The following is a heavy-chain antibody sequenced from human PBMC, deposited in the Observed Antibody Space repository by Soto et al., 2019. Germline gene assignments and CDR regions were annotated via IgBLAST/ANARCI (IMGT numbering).Heavy chain of an antibody. CDR1: GGSISGHH. CDR2: IYYSGST. V-gene: IGHV4-59*08. J-gene: IGHJ4*02. D-gene: IGHD3-22*01. Sequence: SETLSLTCTVSGGSISGHHWSWIRQPPGKGLEWIGYIYYSGSTKYNPSLKSRVTISVDTSKNQFSLSLSSVTAADTAVYYCARRVRQDNSGYCFDSWGQGTLVTVSS. CDR3: ARRVRQDNSGYCFDS.